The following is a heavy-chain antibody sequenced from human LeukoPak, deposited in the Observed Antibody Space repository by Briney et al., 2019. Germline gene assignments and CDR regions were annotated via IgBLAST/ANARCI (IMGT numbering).Heavy chain of an antibody. CDR1: GYSFTSYW. Sequence: GESLKISRKGSGYSFTSYWIGWVRQMPGKGLEWMGIIYPGNSDTRYSPSFQGQVTISADKSISTAYLQWSSLKASDTAMYYCARHLSKNWFDPWGQGTLVTVSS. V-gene: IGHV5-51*01. CDR3: ARHLSKNWFDP. CDR2: IYPGNSDT. J-gene: IGHJ5*02.